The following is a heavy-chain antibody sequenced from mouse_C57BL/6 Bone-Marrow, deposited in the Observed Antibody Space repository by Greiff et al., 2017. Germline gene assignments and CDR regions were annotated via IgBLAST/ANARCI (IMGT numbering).Heavy chain of an antibody. CDR2: ISSGGSYT. J-gene: IGHJ1*03. V-gene: IGHV5-6*01. CDR3: ERRGDGSDWYFDV. CDR1: GFTFSSYG. Sequence: EVQRVESGGDLAEPGGSLKLSCAASGFTFSSYGMSWVRQTPDKRLEWVATISSGGSYTYYPDSVKGRFTISRDNAKNTLYLQMSSLKSEDTAMYYCERRGDGSDWYFDVWGTGTTVTVSS.